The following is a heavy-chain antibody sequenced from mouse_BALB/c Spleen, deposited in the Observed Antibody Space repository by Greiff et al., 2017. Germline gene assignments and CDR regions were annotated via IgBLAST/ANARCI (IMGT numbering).Heavy chain of an antibody. D-gene: IGHD1-1*01. CDR1: GFSLTSYG. CDR2: IWAGGST. CDR3: ARDTYYYGSSQNAMDY. V-gene: IGHV2-9*02. J-gene: IGHJ4*01. Sequence: QVQLKESGPGLVAPSQSLSITCTVSGFSLTSYGVPWVRQPPGKGLEWLGVIWAGGSTNYNSALMSRLSISKDNSKSQVFLKMNSLQTDDTAMYYCARDTYYYGSSQNAMDYWGQGTSVTVSS.